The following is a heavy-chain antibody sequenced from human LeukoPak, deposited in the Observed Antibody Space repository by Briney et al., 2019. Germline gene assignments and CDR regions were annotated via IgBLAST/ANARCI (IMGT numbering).Heavy chain of an antibody. CDR1: GFTFSSYW. D-gene: IGHD6-13*01. J-gene: IGHJ4*02. Sequence: PGGSLRLSCAASGFTFSSYWMSWVRQAPGKGLEWVANIKQDGSEKYYVDSVKGRFTISRDNAKNSLYLKMNSLRAEDTAVYYCARDGVRGSSWYTKVMDYWGQGTLVTVSS. V-gene: IGHV3-7*03. CDR3: ARDGVRGSSWYTKVMDY. CDR2: IKQDGSEK.